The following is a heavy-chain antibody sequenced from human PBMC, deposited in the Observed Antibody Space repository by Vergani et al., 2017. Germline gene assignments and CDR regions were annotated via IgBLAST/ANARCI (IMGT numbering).Heavy chain of an antibody. V-gene: IGHV3-11*06. Sequence: VQLVESGGGLVKPGGSLRLSCAASGFTFSDYYMSWIRQAPGKGLEWVSYISSSSSYTNYADSVKGRFTISRDNAKNSLYLPMNSLRAEDTAVYYCARDWGSGYDYGYFDYWGQGTLVTVSS. D-gene: IGHD5-12*01. J-gene: IGHJ4*02. CDR2: ISSSSSYT. CDR1: GFTFSDYY. CDR3: ARDWGSGYDYGYFDY.